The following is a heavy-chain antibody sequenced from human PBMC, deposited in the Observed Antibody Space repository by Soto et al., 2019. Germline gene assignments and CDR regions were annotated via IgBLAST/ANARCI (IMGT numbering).Heavy chain of an antibody. J-gene: IGHJ4*02. CDR3: AKVVGSTASVGIAS. V-gene: IGHV3-23*01. CDR2: ISDSGGDT. Sequence: EVQLLESGGGLVQPGGSLRLSCGASGSTIRSYAMTWVRQAPGKGLEWVSGISDSGGDTYYADSVKGRYTSARENSKNTCYLQMNSPRVVGMALYFCAKVVGSTASVGIASRGQGTLVTVS. D-gene: IGHD1-7*01. CDR1: GSTIRSYA.